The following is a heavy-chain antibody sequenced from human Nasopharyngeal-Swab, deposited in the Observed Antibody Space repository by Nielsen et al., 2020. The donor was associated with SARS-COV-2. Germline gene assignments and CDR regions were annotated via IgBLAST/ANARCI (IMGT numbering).Heavy chain of an antibody. D-gene: IGHD1-26*01. V-gene: IGHV3-15*01. Sequence: GESLKISCAASGFTFSSYWMSWVRQAPGKGLEWVGRIKSKTDGGTTDYAAPVKGRFTISRDDSKNTLYLQMNSLKTEDTAVYYCTTVWELLSHWGQGTLVTVSS. CDR3: TTVWELLSH. J-gene: IGHJ4*02. CDR1: GFTFSSYW. CDR2: IKSKTDGGTT.